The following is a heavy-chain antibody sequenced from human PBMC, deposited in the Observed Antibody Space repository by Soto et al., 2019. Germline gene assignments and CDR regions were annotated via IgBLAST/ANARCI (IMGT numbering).Heavy chain of an antibody. CDR1: GFTFSSYG. Sequence: QVQLVESGGGVVKPGRSLRLSCAASGFTFSSYGMHWVRQAPGKGLEWVAVIWYDGSNKYYADSVKGRFTISRDNSKNALYMQMACLRAEETAVYYCAGDRGSQYGGGYYVGMDVWGQGTRVTVSS. CDR3: AGDRGSQYGGGYYVGMDV. D-gene: IGHD1-26*01. CDR2: IWYDGSNK. J-gene: IGHJ6*02. V-gene: IGHV3-33*01.